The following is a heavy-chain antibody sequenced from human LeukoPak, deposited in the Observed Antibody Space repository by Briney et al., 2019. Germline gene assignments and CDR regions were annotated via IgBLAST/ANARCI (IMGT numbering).Heavy chain of an antibody. CDR3: ARDESSGSYYFDY. CDR2: ISVYNGNT. Sequence: ASVKVSCKASGYTFSSYGISWVRQAPGQGLEWMAWISVYNGNTKYAQKVQGRVTMTTDTSTSTAYMELRSLRSDDTAVYYCARDESSGSYYFDYWGRGTLVTVSS. J-gene: IGHJ4*02. V-gene: IGHV1-18*01. D-gene: IGHD1-26*01. CDR1: GYTFSSYG.